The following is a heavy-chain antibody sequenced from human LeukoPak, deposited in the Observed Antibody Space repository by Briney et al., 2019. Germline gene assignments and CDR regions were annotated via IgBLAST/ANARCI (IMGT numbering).Heavy chain of an antibody. V-gene: IGHV1-2*02. Sequence: GASVNLSFKSSGYTFTGYYMRWRRQAPRQGNDSMGWINPNSGGTNYAQKFQGRVTMTRDTSISTAYMELSRLRSDDTAVYYCARSSGSSMYFDYWGQGTLVTVSS. CDR3: ARSSGSSMYFDY. CDR2: INPNSGGT. CDR1: GYTFTGYY. D-gene: IGHD1-26*01. J-gene: IGHJ4*02.